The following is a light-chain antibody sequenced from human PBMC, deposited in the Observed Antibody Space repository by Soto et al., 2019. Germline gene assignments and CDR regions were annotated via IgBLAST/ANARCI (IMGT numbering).Light chain of an antibody. CDR3: QQYYSTPWT. Sequence: DIVMTQSPDSLAVSLGERATINCKSSQSVLYSSNDKNCLAWYQQKAGQPPMLLIYWASTRESGVPDRLSGSGSGTDFTLTISSLQAEDVAVYYCQQYYSTPWTFGQGTKVEIK. CDR1: QSVLYSSNDKNC. J-gene: IGKJ1*01. V-gene: IGKV4-1*01. CDR2: WAS.